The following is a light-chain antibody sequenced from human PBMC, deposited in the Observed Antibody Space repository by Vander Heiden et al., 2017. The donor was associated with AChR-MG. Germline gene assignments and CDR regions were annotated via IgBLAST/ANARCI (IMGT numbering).Light chain of an antibody. CDR2: DAS. CDR1: QSVSSY. V-gene: IGKV3-11*01. J-gene: IGKJ5*01. CDR3: QQRSNWPPIT. Sequence: EIVLTQSPATLSLSPGERATLSCRASQSVSSYLAWYQQKPGQAPRLLIYDASNRATGIPARFSGSGSGTDFTLTISSREPEDFAVYYCQQRSNWPPITFGHGARLGIK.